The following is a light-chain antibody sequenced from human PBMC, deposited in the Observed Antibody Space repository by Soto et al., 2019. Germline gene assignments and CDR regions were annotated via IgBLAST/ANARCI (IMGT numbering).Light chain of an antibody. CDR1: QSISSW. CDR3: QQYNSFTWT. J-gene: IGKJ1*01. V-gene: IGKV1-5*01. CDR2: DAS. Sequence: DIQMTQSPSTLSASVGDRVTITFRDSQSISSWLAWYQQKPGKAPKLLIYDASSLESGVPSRFSGSGSGTEFTRTISSLQPDDFATYYCQQYNSFTWTFGQGTKVDIK.